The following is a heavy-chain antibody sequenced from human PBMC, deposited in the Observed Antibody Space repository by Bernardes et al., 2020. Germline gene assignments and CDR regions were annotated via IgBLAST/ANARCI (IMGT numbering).Heavy chain of an antibody. Sequence: GACLKTSSETSGYTLTAYWFAWVRPLPGKGLEWVGIIYPDDSDARYGPSFQGQVSMSVDKATSTAYLHWSSLRASDTAMYYCARGALGTLPQFFYYSYMDVWGKGTSVTVS. CDR3: ARGALGTLPQFFYYSYMDV. D-gene: IGHD3-16*01. J-gene: IGHJ6*03. V-gene: IGHV5-51*01. CDR1: GYTLTAYW. CDR2: IYPDDSDA.